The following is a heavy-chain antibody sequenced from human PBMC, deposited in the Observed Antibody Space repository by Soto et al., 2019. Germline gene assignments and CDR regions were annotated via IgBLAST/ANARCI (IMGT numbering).Heavy chain of an antibody. V-gene: IGHV3-30-3*01. J-gene: IGHJ4*02. CDR2: ISYDGSNK. Sequence: QVQLVESGGGVVQHGRSLRLSCAASGFTFSSYAMHWVRQAPGKGLEWVEVISYDGSNKYYADSVKGRFTISRDNSKNTLYLQMNSLRAEDTAVYYCASEIGIAAANYFGYWGQRTLVSVSS. D-gene: IGHD6-13*01. CDR1: GFTFSSYA. CDR3: ASEIGIAAANYFGY.